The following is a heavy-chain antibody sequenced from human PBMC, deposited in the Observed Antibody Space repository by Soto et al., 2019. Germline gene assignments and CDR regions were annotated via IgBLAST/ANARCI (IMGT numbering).Heavy chain of an antibody. CDR1: GGTFSSYA. CDR2: IIPIFGTA. V-gene: IGHV1-69*01. D-gene: IGHD2-2*01. CDR3: ARDKGNGYCSSTSCYHNWFDP. Sequence: QVQLVQSGAEVKKPGSSVKVSCKASGGTFSSYAISWVRQAPGQGLEWMGGIIPIFGTANYAQKFQGRVTITADESTSTAXMELXSLRSEDTAVYYCARDKGNGYCSSTSCYHNWFDPWGQGTLVTVSS. J-gene: IGHJ5*02.